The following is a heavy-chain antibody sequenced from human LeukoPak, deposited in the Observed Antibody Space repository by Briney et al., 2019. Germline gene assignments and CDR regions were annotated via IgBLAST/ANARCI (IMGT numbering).Heavy chain of an antibody. CDR3: AREPYYDFWSGYYDIDY. CDR2: ISISSSYI. D-gene: IGHD3-3*01. Sequence: GGSLRLSCAASGFTFSSYSMNWVRQAPGKGLELVSSISISSSYISYADSVKGRFTISRDNAKNSLYLQMNSLRAEDTAVYYCAREPYYDFWSGYYDIDYWGQGTLVTVSS. V-gene: IGHV3-21*01. J-gene: IGHJ4*02. CDR1: GFTFSSYS.